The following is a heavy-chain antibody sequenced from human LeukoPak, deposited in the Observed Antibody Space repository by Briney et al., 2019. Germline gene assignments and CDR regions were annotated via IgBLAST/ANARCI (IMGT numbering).Heavy chain of an antibody. CDR1: GGSISSGGYY. D-gene: IGHD6-19*01. Sequence: SQTLSLTCTVSGGSISSGGYYWSWIRQHSGKGLEWIGYIYYSGSTYYNPSLKSRVTISVDTSKNQFSLKLSSVTAADTAVYYCAREVAVAGTNWFDPWGQGTLVTVSS. CDR3: AREVAVAGTNWFDP. J-gene: IGHJ5*02. V-gene: IGHV4-31*03. CDR2: IYYSGST.